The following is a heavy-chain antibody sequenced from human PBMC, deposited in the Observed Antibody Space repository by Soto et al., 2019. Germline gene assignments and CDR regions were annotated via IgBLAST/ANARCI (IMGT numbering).Heavy chain of an antibody. J-gene: IGHJ6*02. CDR2: IFYNGRT. V-gene: IGHV4-39*01. Sequence: QLQLQESGPGLVKPSETLSLTCTVSGGSISSSNYYWGWIRQPPGKGLEWIGPIFYNGRTYYNPSLHSRATMAVDTSKNHFCLEPSSLTAPNTAVYYCAGHPAAWDNSFYGLDVWGQGTTVTVSS. D-gene: IGHD6-13*01. CDR3: AGHPAAWDNSFYGLDV. CDR1: GGSISSSNYY.